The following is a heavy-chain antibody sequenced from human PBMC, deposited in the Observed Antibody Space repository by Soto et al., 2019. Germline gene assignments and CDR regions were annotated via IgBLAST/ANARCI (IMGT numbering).Heavy chain of an antibody. V-gene: IGHV3-30*18. J-gene: IGHJ4*02. CDR1: GFTFSNYG. D-gene: IGHD1-26*01. CDR2: ISDDGDKR. Sequence: GSLRLSCVGSGFTFSNYGMHWVRQPPGKGLEWVALISDDGDKRYYADSVRGRLIISRDNSKDTLYLQMNSLGPDDTAVYFCAKARVRIVGANSFDYWGQGTPVTVSS. CDR3: AKARVRIVGANSFDY.